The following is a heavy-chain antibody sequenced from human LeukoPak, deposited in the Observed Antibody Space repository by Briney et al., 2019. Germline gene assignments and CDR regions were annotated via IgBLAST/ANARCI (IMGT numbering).Heavy chain of an antibody. CDR1: GGSISSSHW. CDR2: IYHSGST. Sequence: SETLSLTCAVSGGSISSSHWWSWVRQPPGKGLEWIGEIYHSGSTNYNPSLKSRVTISVDKSKNQFSLKLSSVTAADTAVYYCAVNHWYYYGSGSYYAIDYWGQGTLVTVSS. V-gene: IGHV4-4*02. J-gene: IGHJ4*02. CDR3: AVNHWYYYGSGSYYAIDY. D-gene: IGHD3-10*01.